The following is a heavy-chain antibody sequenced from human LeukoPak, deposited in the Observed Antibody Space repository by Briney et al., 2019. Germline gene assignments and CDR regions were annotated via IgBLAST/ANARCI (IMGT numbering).Heavy chain of an antibody. CDR2: IYWDDDK. V-gene: IGHV2-5*02. CDR3: AHSKYSPILYYDILTTTWFDP. J-gene: IGHJ5*02. D-gene: IGHD3-9*01. Sequence: SGPTLVNPTQTLTLTCTFSGFSLSTSGVGVGWIRQPPGKALEWLALIYWDDDKRYSPSLKSRLTITKDTSKNQVVLTMTNMDPVDTATYYCAHSKYSPILYYDILTTTWFDPWGQGTLVTVSS. CDR1: GFSLSTSGVG.